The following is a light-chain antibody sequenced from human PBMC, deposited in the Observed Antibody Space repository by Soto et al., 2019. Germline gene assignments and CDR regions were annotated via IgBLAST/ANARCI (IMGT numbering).Light chain of an antibody. Sequence: EVVLTQSPGTLSLSAGERATLSWRASQSVSGEYLAWYKQQPGQAPRLLIYSASLKPAGIPDRFSGSGSATEFTLTISRLEPEDFALFYCHQYGSSPITFGQGTRLEIK. CDR1: QSVSGEY. CDR3: HQYGSSPIT. CDR2: SAS. J-gene: IGKJ5*01. V-gene: IGKV3-20*01.